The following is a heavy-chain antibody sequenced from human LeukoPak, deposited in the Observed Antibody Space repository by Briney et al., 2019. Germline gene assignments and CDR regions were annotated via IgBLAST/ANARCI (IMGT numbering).Heavy chain of an antibody. D-gene: IGHD3-10*01. V-gene: IGHV4-59*01. CDR3: ARVRRVLLDY. J-gene: IGHJ4*02. Sequence: PSETLSLTCTVSGGSISSYYWSWIRQPPGKGLEWIGYIYYSGSTNYNPSLKSRVTISVDTSKNQFSLKLSSVTAADMAVYYCARVRRVLLDYWGQGTLVTVSS. CDR2: IYYSGST. CDR1: GGSISSYY.